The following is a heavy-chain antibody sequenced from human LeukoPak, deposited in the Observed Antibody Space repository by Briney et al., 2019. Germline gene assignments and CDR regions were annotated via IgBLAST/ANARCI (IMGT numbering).Heavy chain of an antibody. D-gene: IGHD3-10*01. J-gene: IGHJ4*02. CDR3: AKDLEPSLWFGLFDY. V-gene: IGHV3-30*18. Sequence: PGRSLRLSCAASGFTFSSYGMHWVRQAPGKGLEWVAVISYDGSIEYYADSVKGRFTISRDNSKNTLSLQMNSLRAEDTAVYYCAKDLEPSLWFGLFDYWGQGTLVTVSS. CDR2: ISYDGSIE. CDR1: GFTFSSYG.